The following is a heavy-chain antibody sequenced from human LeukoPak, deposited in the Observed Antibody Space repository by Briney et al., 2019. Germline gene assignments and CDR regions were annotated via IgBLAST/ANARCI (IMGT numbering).Heavy chain of an antibody. Sequence: GSLRLSCAASGFTFSAYSMNWVRQPPGKGLEWIGEINHSGSTNYNPSLKSRVTISVDTSKNQFSLKLSSVTAADTAVYYCARGLVYGGLRWGQGTLVTVSS. V-gene: IGHV4-34*01. J-gene: IGHJ4*02. CDR3: ARGLVYGGLR. D-gene: IGHD4-23*01. CDR2: INHSGST. CDR1: GFTFSAYS.